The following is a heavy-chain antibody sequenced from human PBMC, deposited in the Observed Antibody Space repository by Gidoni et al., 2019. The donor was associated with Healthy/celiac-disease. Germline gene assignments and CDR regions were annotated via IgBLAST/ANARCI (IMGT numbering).Heavy chain of an antibody. J-gene: IGHJ4*02. CDR2: ISGSGGST. CDR3: AKVEILDYYDSSGHFDY. Sequence: EVQLLESGGGLVQPGGSLRLSCAASGFTFSSSAMSWVRQAPGKGLEWVSAISGSGGSTYYADSVKGRFTISRDNSKNTLYLQMNSLRAEDTAVYYCAKVEILDYYDSSGHFDYWGQGTLVTVSS. CDR1: GFTFSSSA. V-gene: IGHV3-23*01. D-gene: IGHD3-22*01.